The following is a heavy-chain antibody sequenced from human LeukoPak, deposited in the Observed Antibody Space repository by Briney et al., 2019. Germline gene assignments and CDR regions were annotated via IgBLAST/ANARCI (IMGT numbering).Heavy chain of an antibody. CDR1: GGSISSGNYY. J-gene: IGHJ5*02. D-gene: IGHD5-12*01. CDR3: AREARSGYEGFWSDP. Sequence: SETLSLTCTVSGGSISSGNYYWSWIRQPAGKGLEWIGRIYSTGTTYYKPSLKSRVTMSVDTSRNQFFLKLNSVTAADTAVYYCAREARSGYEGFWSDPWGQGTVVTVSS. V-gene: IGHV4-61*02. CDR2: IYSTGTT.